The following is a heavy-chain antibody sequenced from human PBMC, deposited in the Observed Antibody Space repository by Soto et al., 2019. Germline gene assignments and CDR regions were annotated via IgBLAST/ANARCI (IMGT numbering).Heavy chain of an antibody. CDR2: ISSSSSYT. CDR3: AREGGYSYGFGMDV. V-gene: IGHV3-11*06. J-gene: IGHJ6*02. CDR1: GFTFSDYY. Sequence: LRLSCAASGFTFSDYYMSWIRQAPGKGLEWVSYISSSSSYTNYADSVKGRFTISRDNAKNSLYLQMNSLRAEDTAVYYCAREGGYSYGFGMDVWGQGXTVTVSS. D-gene: IGHD5-18*01.